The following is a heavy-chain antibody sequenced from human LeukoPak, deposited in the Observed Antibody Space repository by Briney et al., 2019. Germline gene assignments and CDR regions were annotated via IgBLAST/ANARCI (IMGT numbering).Heavy chain of an antibody. J-gene: IGHJ6*02. CDR3: ARATTRVYYHGMDV. D-gene: IGHD3-10*01. CDR1: GFTFSSYA. Sequence: GGSLRLSCAASGFTFSSYAMSWVRQAPGKGLEWVSAISGSGGSTHHADSVKGRFTISRDNSKNTLYLQMNSLRAGDTAVYFCARATTRVYYHGMDVWGQGTTVTVSS. V-gene: IGHV3-23*01. CDR2: ISGSGGST.